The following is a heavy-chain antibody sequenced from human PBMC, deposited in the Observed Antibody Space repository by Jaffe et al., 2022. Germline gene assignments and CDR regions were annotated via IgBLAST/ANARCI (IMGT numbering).Heavy chain of an antibody. D-gene: IGHD6-6*01. CDR1: GFTFSSYA. Sequence: EVQLLESGGGLVQPGGSLRLSCAASGFTFSSYAMSWVRQAPGKGLEWVSAISGSGGSTYYADSVKGRFTISRDNSKNTLYLQMNSLRAEDTAVYYCANGGSSIAARLDYYYYMDVWGKGTTVTVSS. V-gene: IGHV3-23*01. CDR3: ANGGSSIAARLDYYYYMDV. J-gene: IGHJ6*03. CDR2: ISGSGGST.